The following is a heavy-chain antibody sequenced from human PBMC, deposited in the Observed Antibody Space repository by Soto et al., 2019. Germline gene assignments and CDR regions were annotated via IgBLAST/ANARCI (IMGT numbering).Heavy chain of an antibody. Sequence: SETLSLTRTVSRGSISSAGYYWSLFRQHPGKGLEWIGYIYYSGSTYYNPSLKSRVTISVDTSKNQFSLKLSSVTAADTAVYYCARDWGTNWFDTWGQGTLVTVSS. V-gene: IGHV4-31*03. D-gene: IGHD1-7*01. CDR3: ARDWGTNWFDT. CDR1: RGSISSAGYY. J-gene: IGHJ5*02. CDR2: IYYSGST.